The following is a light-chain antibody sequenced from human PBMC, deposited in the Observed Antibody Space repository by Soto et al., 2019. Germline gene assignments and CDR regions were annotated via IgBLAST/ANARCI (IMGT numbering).Light chain of an antibody. J-gene: IGLJ1*01. CDR2: AVS. Sequence: QSALTLPRSVSGSPGQSVTISCTRTSSYIGPYDHVAWYQQHPGKAPKLIIFAVSKRPSGVPDRFSGSKSGNTASLTISGLQAEDEADYYCSSYAGNYIYVFATGTKLTVL. CDR1: SSYIGPYDH. CDR3: SSYAGNYIYV. V-gene: IGLV2-11*01.